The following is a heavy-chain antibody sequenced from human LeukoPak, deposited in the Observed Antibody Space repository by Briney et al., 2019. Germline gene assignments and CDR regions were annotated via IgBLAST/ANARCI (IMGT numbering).Heavy chain of an antibody. V-gene: IGHV4-59*01. J-gene: IGHJ3*02. CDR1: GGSISSYY. D-gene: IGHD4-17*01. CDR2: IYYSGST. Sequence: SETLSLTCTVSGGSISSYYWSWIRQPPGKGLEWIGYIYYSGSTNYNPSLKSRVTISVDTSKNQFSLKLSSVTAVDTAVYYCAGTVTTSDAFDIWGQGTMVTVSS. CDR3: AGTVTTSDAFDI.